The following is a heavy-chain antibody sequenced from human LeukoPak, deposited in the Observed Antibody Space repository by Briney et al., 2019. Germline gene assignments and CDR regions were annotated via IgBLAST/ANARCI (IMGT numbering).Heavy chain of an antibody. Sequence: GGSLRLSRAASGFTFSSYSMNWVRQAPGKGLEWVSSISSSSSYIYYADSVKGRFTISRDNAKNSLYLQMNSLRAEDTAVYYCARDGDSSGPLAVFDYWGQGTLVTVSS. V-gene: IGHV3-21*01. D-gene: IGHD3-22*01. CDR2: ISSSSSYI. CDR1: GFTFSSYS. CDR3: ARDGDSSGPLAVFDY. J-gene: IGHJ4*02.